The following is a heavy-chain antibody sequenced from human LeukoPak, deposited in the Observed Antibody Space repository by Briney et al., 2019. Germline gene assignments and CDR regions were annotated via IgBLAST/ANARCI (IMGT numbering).Heavy chain of an antibody. D-gene: IGHD2-21*01. CDR2: INCNGGGT. Sequence: ASVKVACKASGYTFTGYYIHRVRQAPGQGLEWMGRINCNGGGTSYAQKFQGRVTMTRDTSISAAYMELDRLTSDDTAVYYCARDYGPYPGCSWFDPWGQGTLVTASS. V-gene: IGHV1-2*06. CDR3: ARDYGPYPGCSWFDP. CDR1: GYTFTGYY. J-gene: IGHJ5*02.